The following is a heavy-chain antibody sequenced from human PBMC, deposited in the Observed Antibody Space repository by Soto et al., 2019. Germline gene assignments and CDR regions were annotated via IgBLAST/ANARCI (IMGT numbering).Heavy chain of an antibody. V-gene: IGHV4-30-4*01. CDR1: GGSISSGDYY. CDR3: ARKDDCSGGSCYGPRFGP. Sequence: SETLSLTCTVSGGSISSGDYYWSWIRQPPGKGLEWIGYIYYSGSTYYNPSLKSRVTISVDTSKNQFSLKLSSVTAADTAVYYCARKDDCSGGSCYGPRFGPWGQGTLVTVSS. CDR2: IYYSGST. D-gene: IGHD2-15*01. J-gene: IGHJ5*02.